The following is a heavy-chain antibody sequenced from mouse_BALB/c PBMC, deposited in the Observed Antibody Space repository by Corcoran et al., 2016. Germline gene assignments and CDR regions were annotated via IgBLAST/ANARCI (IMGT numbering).Heavy chain of an antibody. CDR1: GYTFTNYW. CDR2: IYPGGGYT. D-gene: IGHD2-14*01. Sequence: QVQLQQSGAELVRPGTSVKMSCKAAGYTFTNYWIGWVKQRPGHGLEWIGDIYPGGGYTNYNEKFQGKDTLTADTSASTAYMQLSSLTSEYSAIYDFARGDRYDYYAMDYWGQGTSLTVSS. V-gene: IGHV1-63*02. CDR3: ARGDRYDYYAMDY. J-gene: IGHJ4*01.